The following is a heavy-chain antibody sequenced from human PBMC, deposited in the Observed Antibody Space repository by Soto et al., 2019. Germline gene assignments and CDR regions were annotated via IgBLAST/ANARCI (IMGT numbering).Heavy chain of an antibody. CDR1: GFTFSSYA. CDR3: XXXRHVVVVVAATPFDY. D-gene: IGHD2-15*01. V-gene: IGHV3-23*01. CDR2: ISGSGGST. J-gene: IGHJ4*02. Sequence: GGSLRLSCAASGFTFSSYAMSWVRQAPGKGLEWVSAISGSGGSTYYADSVKGXXXXXXXXXXXXXXXXXXXXXXXDXXXXXXXXXRHVVVVVAATPFDYWGQGTLVTVSS.